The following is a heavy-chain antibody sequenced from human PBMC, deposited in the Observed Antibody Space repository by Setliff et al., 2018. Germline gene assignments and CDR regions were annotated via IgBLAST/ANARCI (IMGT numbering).Heavy chain of an antibody. D-gene: IGHD3-10*01. CDR3: AASRAYTGAVEEWFLPKTFDF. CDR1: GGSISNYY. V-gene: IGHV4-59*01. J-gene: IGHJ4*02. Sequence: PSETLSLTCSVSGGSISNYYWSWIRQSPGKGLEWIGYIYNGGITDYNPSVKSRVTISLDTSKNQVSLRLTSVTAADTALYYCAASRAYTGAVEEWFLPKTFDFWGQGSPVTVSS. CDR2: IYNGGIT.